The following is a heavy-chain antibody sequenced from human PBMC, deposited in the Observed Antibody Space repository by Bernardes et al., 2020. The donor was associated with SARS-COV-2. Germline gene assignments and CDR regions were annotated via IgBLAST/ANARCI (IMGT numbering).Heavy chain of an antibody. CDR3: ARVSMKYQLPRHFDL. CDR2: VYHTGDT. CDR1: GGSLRGNY. D-gene: IGHD2-2*01. J-gene: IGHJ4*02. V-gene: IGHV4-34*01. Sequence: SETLSLTCTVSGGSLRGNYWTWIRQPPGKGLEWIGEVYHTGDTSYNASLKSRVIISAATSENQFSLRMTSVTAADTAMYYCARVSMKYQLPRHFDLWGQGTLVTVSS.